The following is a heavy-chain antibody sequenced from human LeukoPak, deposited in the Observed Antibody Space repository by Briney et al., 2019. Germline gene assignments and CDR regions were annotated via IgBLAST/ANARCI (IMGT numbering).Heavy chain of an antibody. CDR2: ISYDGSNK. CDR3: ARGARHYDFWSGYEPTLYYFDY. Sequence: GRSLRLSCAASGFTFSSYAMHWVRQAPGKGLEWVAVISYDGSNKYYADSVKGRFTISRDNSKNTLYLQMNSLRAEDTAVYYCARGARHYDFWSGYEPTLYYFDYWGQGTLVTVSS. D-gene: IGHD3-3*01. CDR1: GFTFSSYA. J-gene: IGHJ4*02. V-gene: IGHV3-30-3*01.